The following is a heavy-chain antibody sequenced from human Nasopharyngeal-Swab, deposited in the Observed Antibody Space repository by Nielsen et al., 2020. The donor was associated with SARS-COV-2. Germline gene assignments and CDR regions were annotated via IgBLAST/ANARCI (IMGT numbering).Heavy chain of an antibody. CDR2: INHNGST. CDR3: ARGQGPRHYYDSSGYYYDVLGRGYYFDY. V-gene: IGHV4-34*01. Sequence: REAPGKGLEWIGEINHNGSTNYNPSLKSRVTISVDTSKNQFSLKLSSVTAADTAVYYCARGQGPRHYYDSSGYYYDVLGRGYYFDYWGQGTLVTVSS. J-gene: IGHJ4*02. D-gene: IGHD3-22*01.